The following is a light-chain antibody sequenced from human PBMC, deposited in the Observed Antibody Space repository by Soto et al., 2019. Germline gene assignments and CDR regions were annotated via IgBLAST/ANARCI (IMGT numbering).Light chain of an antibody. V-gene: IGKV3-20*01. CDR3: QQFGSSIPHT. Sequence: EIVMTQSPGTLSLSPGERATIFCRASQVIGSRYLAWYHQKSGQAPTLLIYGASSRATGIPDRFSGSGSGTDFTLTISRLEPEDFGVYYCQQFGSSIPHTFGQGTKLEIK. CDR1: QVIGSRY. J-gene: IGKJ2*01. CDR2: GAS.